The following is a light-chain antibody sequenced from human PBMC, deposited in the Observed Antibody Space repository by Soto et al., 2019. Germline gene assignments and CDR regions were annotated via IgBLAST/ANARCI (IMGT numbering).Light chain of an antibody. J-gene: IGKJ1*01. CDR3: QQYGSTPPT. CDR2: GAS. Sequence: EIVMTQSPATLSVSPGERATLSCRASQTVSSKLAWYQLKPGQAPRLLIYGASTRATDIPARFSGSGSGTDFALTIGSLQSEDFAVYCCQQYGSTPPTFGQGTKVEMK. V-gene: IGKV3-15*01. CDR1: QTVSSK.